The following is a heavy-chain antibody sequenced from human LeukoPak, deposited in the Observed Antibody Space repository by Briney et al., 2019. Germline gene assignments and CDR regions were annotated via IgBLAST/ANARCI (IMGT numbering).Heavy chain of an antibody. CDR1: GFTFSSYA. J-gene: IGHJ4*02. CDR2: ISGSGGST. V-gene: IGHV3-23*01. CDR3: AKDTVPYSSGWHNAFDY. Sequence: TGGSLRLSCAASGFTFSSYAMSWVRQAPGKGLEWVSAISGSGGSTYYADSVKGRFTISRDNSKNTLYLQMNSLRAEDTAVYYCAKDTVPYSSGWHNAFDYWGQGTLVTVSS. D-gene: IGHD6-19*01.